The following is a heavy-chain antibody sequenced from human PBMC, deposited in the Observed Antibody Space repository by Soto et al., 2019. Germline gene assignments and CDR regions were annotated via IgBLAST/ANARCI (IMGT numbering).Heavy chain of an antibody. V-gene: IGHV1-3*01. D-gene: IGHD3-22*01. J-gene: IGHJ4*02. CDR3: ARSSSYYFIDDY. Sequence: GASVKVSCKASGYTFTSYAMHWVRQAPGQRLEWMGWINAGNGNTKYSQKFQGRVTITRDTSASTAYMELNSLRSEDTAVYYCARSSSYYFIDDYWGQGTLVTVSS. CDR1: GYTFTSYA. CDR2: INAGNGNT.